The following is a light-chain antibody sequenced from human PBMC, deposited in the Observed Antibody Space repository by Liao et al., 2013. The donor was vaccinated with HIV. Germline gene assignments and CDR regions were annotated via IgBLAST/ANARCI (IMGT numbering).Light chain of an antibody. CDR1: ELGYKY. J-gene: IGLJ2*01. Sequence: SDELTQPSSVSVSPGQTASITCSGDELGYKYASWYQQRPGQSPVLVLYQDSKRPSGIPERFSGSNSGNTATLTISGTQAMDEADYFCQTWDVTTGAVLFGGGTELTVL. CDR2: QDS. CDR3: QTWDVTTGAVL. V-gene: IGLV3-1*01.